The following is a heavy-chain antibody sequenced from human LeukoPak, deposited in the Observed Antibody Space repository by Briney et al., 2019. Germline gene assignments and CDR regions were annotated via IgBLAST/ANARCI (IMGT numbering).Heavy chain of an antibody. Sequence: PGRSLRLSCAASGFTFSNYGMHWVRQAPGKGLDWVAVISYDGSDKYYADSVRGRFTISRDNSKKTLFLQMNSLRAEDTAVYYCARERSAVVIAPDYWGQGTLVTVSS. V-gene: IGHV3-30*03. CDR2: ISYDGSDK. CDR1: GFTFSNYG. J-gene: IGHJ4*02. D-gene: IGHD2-21*01. CDR3: ARERSAVVIAPDY.